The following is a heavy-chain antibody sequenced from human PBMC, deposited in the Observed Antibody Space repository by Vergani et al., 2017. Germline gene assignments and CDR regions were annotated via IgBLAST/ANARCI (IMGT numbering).Heavy chain of an antibody. CDR2: IYHSGGA. D-gene: IGHD3/OR15-3a*01. Sequence: QLHLQESGPGLVKPSETLSLTCTVPGGSITSSSYYWGWIRQPPGKGLEWIGYIYHSGGAYYNPSLKGRVTISVDTSKNQFSLEVTSVTAADTAVYFCVRDLHSRGPFDVWGQGSLVTVSS. CDR1: GGSITSSSYY. J-gene: IGHJ4*02. V-gene: IGHV4-61*05. CDR3: VRDLHSRGPFDV.